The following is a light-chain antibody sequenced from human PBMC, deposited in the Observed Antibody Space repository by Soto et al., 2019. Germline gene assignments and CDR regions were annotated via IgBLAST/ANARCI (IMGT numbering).Light chain of an antibody. CDR1: NIGSKS. J-gene: IGLJ3*02. Sequence: SYELTQSPSVSVAPGKTARITCGENNIGSKSVHWYQQKPGQAPVLVIYYDSDRPSGIPERFSGSNSGNTATLTISRVEAGDEADYYCQVWDSSSDHPVFGGGTKLTVL. V-gene: IGLV3-21*04. CDR2: YDS. CDR3: QVWDSSSDHPV.